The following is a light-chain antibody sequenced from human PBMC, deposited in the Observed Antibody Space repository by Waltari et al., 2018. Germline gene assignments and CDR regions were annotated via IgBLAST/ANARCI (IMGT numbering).Light chain of an antibody. Sequence: DIQMTQSPSTLSASIGDTVTITCRAIQTVTNWLALYQQKPGPAPKVLIYMASTLDSGVPSRFSGSGYGTHFTLTITSLQPDDVAAYHCQQYHTYPYTFGQGTKLEIK. V-gene: IGKV1-5*03. CDR2: MAS. J-gene: IGKJ2*01. CDR3: QQYHTYPYT. CDR1: QTVTNW.